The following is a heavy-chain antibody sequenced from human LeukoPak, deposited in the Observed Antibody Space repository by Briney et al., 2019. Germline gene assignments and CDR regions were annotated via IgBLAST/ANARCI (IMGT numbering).Heavy chain of an antibody. V-gene: IGHV1-2*02. CDR1: GYTLTGYY. CDR3: ARVKRGAGRIGNWFDP. Sequence: ASVKVSCKASGYTLTGYYMHWVRQAPGQGLEWMGWINPNSGGTNYAQKFQGRVTMTRDTSISTAYMELSRLRSDDTAVYYCARVKRGAGRIGNWFDPWGQGTLVTVSS. J-gene: IGHJ5*02. D-gene: IGHD6-19*01. CDR2: INPNSGGT.